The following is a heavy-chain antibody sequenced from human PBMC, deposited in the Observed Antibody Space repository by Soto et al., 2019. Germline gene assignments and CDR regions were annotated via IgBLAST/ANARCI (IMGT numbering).Heavy chain of an antibody. J-gene: IGHJ6*02. CDR2: IYPGDSDT. Sequence: GESLKISCQGSGYSFASYWIGWVRQMPGKDLEWMGIIYPGDSDTRYSPSFQGQVTISADKSLRTAYLQWTSLEASDTALYYCARTRSFTLGFYYDGMDVWGQGTTVTVSS. D-gene: IGHD6-6*01. CDR1: GYSFASYW. CDR3: ARTRSFTLGFYYDGMDV. V-gene: IGHV5-51*01.